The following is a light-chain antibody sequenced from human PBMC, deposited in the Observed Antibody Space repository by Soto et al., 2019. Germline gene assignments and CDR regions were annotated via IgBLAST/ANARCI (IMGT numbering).Light chain of an antibody. J-gene: IGLJ2*01. CDR3: QSWGTGVHVV. CDR1: SGHSSYA. V-gene: IGLV4-69*01. Sequence: QLVLTQSPSASASLGASVKLTCTLTSGHSSYAIAWHQQQPEKGPRYLMKVSSDGSHDKGDGIPDRFSGSSSGAERYLTSASLQYEDEADYYCQSWGTGVHVVFGGGTKLTVL. CDR2: VSSDGSH.